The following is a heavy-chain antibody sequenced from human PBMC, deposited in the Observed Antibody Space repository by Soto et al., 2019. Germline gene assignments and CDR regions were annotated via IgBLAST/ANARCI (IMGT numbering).Heavy chain of an antibody. CDR2: MNPNSGNT. J-gene: IGHJ6*02. V-gene: IGHV1-8*01. D-gene: IGHD4-17*01. CDR3: ARVDGDYTVFGYYYYYYGMDV. CDR1: GYTFTSYD. Sequence: QVQLVQSGAEVKKPGASVKVSCKASGYTFTSYDINWVRQATGQGLEWMGWMNPNSGNTGYAQKFQGRVTMTRNTSISTAYMELSSLRSEDTAVYYCARVDGDYTVFGYYYYYYGMDVWGQGTTVTVSS.